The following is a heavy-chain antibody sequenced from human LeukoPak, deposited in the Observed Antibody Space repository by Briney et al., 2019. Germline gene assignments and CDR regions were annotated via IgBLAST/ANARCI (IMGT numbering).Heavy chain of an antibody. Sequence: VSVKVSCKASGYTFTSYGISWVRQAPGQGLEWMGWISAYNGNTNYAQKLQGRVTMTTDTSTSTAYMELRSLRSDDTAVYYCARDLRVGVWFDPWGQGTLVTVSS. V-gene: IGHV1-18*04. CDR3: ARDLRVGVWFDP. CDR1: GYTFTSYG. J-gene: IGHJ5*02. D-gene: IGHD3-10*01. CDR2: ISAYNGNT.